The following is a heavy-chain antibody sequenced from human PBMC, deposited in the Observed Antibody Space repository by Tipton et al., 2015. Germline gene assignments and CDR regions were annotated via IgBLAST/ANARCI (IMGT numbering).Heavy chain of an antibody. Sequence: QSGAEVKKPGSSVKVSCKASGGTFNNYGISWVRQAPGQGLEWMGGIIPILGTATYAQKFQGRVAITADESTTTVYMELSSLRSEDTAMYYCASSSNAFDIWGLGTMVTVSS. J-gene: IGHJ3*02. CDR3: ASSSNAFDI. V-gene: IGHV1-69*01. CDR1: GGTFNNYG. CDR2: IIPILGTA.